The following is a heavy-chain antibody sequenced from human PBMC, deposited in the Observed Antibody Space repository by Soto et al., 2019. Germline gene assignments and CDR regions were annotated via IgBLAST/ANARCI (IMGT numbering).Heavy chain of an antibody. D-gene: IGHD2-2*01. V-gene: IGHV1-24*01. CDR1: GYTLTELS. CDR2: FDPEDGET. J-gene: IGHJ6*02. CDR3: ATVQPPYYYYGMDV. Sequence: ASVKVSCKVSGYTLTELSMHWVRQAPGKGLEWMGGFDPEDGETIYAQKFQGRVTMTEDTSTDTAYMELSSLRSEDTAVYYCATVQPPYYYYGMDVWGQGTTVTVSS.